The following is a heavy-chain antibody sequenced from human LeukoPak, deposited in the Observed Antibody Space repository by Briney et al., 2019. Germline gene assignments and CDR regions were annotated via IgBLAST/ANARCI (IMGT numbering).Heavy chain of an antibody. CDR2: INPKSGAA. V-gene: IGHV1-2*02. D-gene: IGHD6-13*01. J-gene: IGHJ4*02. CDR3: ARGAEAETSPLDF. CDR1: GYSFTGYY. Sequence: ASVKVSCKASGYSFTGYYMHWVRQAPGQGLEWLGWINPKSGAADYAQQFRGRVTMTRDTSINTDYMEMKRVTSDDTAVYYCARGAEAETSPLDFWGQGTLVIVS.